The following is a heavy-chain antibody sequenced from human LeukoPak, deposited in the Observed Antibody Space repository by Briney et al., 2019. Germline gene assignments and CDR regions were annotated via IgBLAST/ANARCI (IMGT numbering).Heavy chain of an antibody. V-gene: IGHV1-18*01. CDR3: ARSDLCSSTSCPRAFDI. CDR2: ISAYNGNT. Sequence: GASVKVSCKASGYTFTSYGISWVRQAPGQGLEWMGWISAYNGNTNYAQKLPGRVTMTTDTSTSTAYMELRSLRSDDTAVYYCARSDLCSSTSCPRAFDIWGQGTMVTVSS. CDR1: GYTFTSYG. D-gene: IGHD2-2*01. J-gene: IGHJ3*02.